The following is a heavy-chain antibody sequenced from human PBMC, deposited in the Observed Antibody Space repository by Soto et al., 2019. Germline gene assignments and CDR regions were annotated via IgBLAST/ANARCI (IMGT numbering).Heavy chain of an antibody. Sequence: GGSLRLSCAASGFSFAGYAVAWVRQAPGKGLEWVSTVSGGGGSTYYADSVKGRFTISRDNSGNTVHLQMNSLNAGDTALYYCAKPESFNCYYNAFDSWGQGTRVTVSS. CDR3: AKPESFNCYYNAFDS. CDR1: GFSFAGYA. J-gene: IGHJ4*02. CDR2: VSGGGGST. D-gene: IGHD3-10*01. V-gene: IGHV3-23*01.